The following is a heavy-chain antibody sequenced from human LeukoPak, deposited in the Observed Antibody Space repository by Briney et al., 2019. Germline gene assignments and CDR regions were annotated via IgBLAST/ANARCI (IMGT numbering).Heavy chain of an antibody. J-gene: IGHJ6*03. CDR2: IYYSGST. D-gene: IGHD1-26*01. V-gene: IGHV4-59*12. Sequence: SETLSLTCAVYGGSFSGYYWSWIRQPPGKGLEWIGYIYYSGSTNYNPSLKSRVTMSVDTSKNQFSLKLSSVTAADTAVYYCARVRWELKDYYYYMDVWGKGTTVTISS. CDR1: GGSFSGYY. CDR3: ARVRWELKDYYYYMDV.